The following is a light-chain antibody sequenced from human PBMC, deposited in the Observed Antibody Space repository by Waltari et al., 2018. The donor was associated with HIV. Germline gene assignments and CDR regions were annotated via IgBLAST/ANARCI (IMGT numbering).Light chain of an antibody. CDR1: SSNIASGYY. CDR2: GNS. Sequence: QSVLTQPPSVSGAPWRRGTISCTGSSSNIASGYYLHWYQQLPGTAPKLLIYGNSKRPSGGPGRFAGSMSGTSASLASTSLQAEDAADYDCQSSDTSLAGPCAVGTGNKVTVL. CDR3: QSSDTSLAGPCA. V-gene: IGLV1-40*01. J-gene: IGLJ1*01.